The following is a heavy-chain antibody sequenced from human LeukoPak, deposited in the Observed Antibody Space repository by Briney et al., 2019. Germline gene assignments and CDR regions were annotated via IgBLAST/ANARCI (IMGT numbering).Heavy chain of an antibody. D-gene: IGHD3-10*01. CDR3: ARESFGSGSYPYF. J-gene: IGHJ4*02. CDR2: ICHDRSHN. CDR1: GFTINTYA. Sequence: PGRTLTLSCAASGFTINTYAKPWVCQAPGPGLDRVALICHDRSHNTYSNSVRGQFTFSSDNSKNAEYLQMNDLGPEDTAVYYCARESFGSGSYPYFWVRGTLVGVSS. V-gene: IGHV3-33*01.